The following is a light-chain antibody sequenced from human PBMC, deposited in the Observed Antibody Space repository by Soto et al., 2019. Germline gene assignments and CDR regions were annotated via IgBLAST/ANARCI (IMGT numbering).Light chain of an antibody. CDR1: QSVRSSY. CDR3: QQYNEWPPVT. V-gene: IGKV3D-15*01. J-gene: IGKJ4*01. CDR2: DAS. Sequence: EIVLTQSPGTLSLSPGERATLSCRASQSVRSSYLAWYQQKPGQAPRLLIYDASNRVTGIPARFSGSGSGTEFTLTISSPQSEDFAVYYCQQYNEWPPVTFGGGTKVDIK.